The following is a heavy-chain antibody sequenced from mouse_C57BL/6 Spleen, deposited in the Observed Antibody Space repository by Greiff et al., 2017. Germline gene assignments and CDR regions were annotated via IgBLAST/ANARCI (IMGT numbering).Heavy chain of an antibody. CDR3: AREGDYEESAMDY. CDR1: GYSFTGYF. J-gene: IGHJ4*01. Sequence: EVQRVESGPELVKPGDSVKISCKASGYSFTGYFMNWVMQSHGKSLEWIGRINPYNGDTFYNQKFKGKATLTVDKSSSTAHMELRSLTSEDSAVYYCAREGDYEESAMDYWGQGTSVTVSS. CDR2: INPYNGDT. D-gene: IGHD2-4*01. V-gene: IGHV1-20*01.